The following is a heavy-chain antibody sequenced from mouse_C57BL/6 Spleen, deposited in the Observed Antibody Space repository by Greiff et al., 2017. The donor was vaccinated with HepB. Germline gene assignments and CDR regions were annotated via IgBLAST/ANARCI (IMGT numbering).Heavy chain of an antibody. CDR2: INPSSGYT. J-gene: IGHJ4*01. Sequence: VQLQQSGAELARPGASVKMSCKASGYTFTSYTMHWVKQRPGQGLEWIGYINPSSGYTKYNQKFKDKATLTADKSSSTAYMQLSSLTSEDSAVYYCARGETTYYGSSLYAMDYWGQGTSVTVSS. D-gene: IGHD1-1*01. CDR1: GYTFTSYT. CDR3: ARGETTYYGSSLYAMDY. V-gene: IGHV1-4*01.